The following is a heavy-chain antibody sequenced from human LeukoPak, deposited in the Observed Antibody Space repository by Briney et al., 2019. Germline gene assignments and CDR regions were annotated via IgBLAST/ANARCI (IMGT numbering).Heavy chain of an antibody. Sequence: GGSLRLSCAVSGFTFSGFWMSWSRQAPGKGLEWVASIDSDGSEGYYADVVKGRFTISRDNAKNSLYLQINSLRAEDTAVYYCAKEIGGSFDYWGQGTLVTVSS. CDR2: IDSDGSEG. CDR1: GFTFSGFW. D-gene: IGHD3-16*01. CDR3: AKEIGGSFDY. V-gene: IGHV3-7*03. J-gene: IGHJ4*02.